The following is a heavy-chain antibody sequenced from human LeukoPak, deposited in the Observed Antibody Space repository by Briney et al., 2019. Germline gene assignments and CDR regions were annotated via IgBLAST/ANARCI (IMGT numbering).Heavy chain of an antibody. CDR3: ARDHYNSSGYGYYFDS. CDR2: IKQDGSEK. V-gene: IGHV3-7*01. D-gene: IGHD3-22*01. CDR1: GFTFISYW. Sequence: GGSLRLSCAASGFTFISYWMSWVRQAPGKGLEWVANIKQDGSEKYYVDSVKGRFTISRDNAKNSLYLQMNSLRAEDTAVYYCARDHYNSSGYGYYFDSWGQGTLVTVSS. J-gene: IGHJ4*02.